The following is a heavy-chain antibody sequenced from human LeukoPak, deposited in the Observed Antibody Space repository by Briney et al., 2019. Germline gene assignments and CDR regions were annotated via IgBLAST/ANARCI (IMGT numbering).Heavy chain of an antibody. CDR3: AKDQGFGELFYYYGMDV. CDR1: GFTFSNHW. J-gene: IGHJ6*02. CDR2: ISGSGGST. D-gene: IGHD3-10*01. Sequence: GGSLRLSCAASGFTFSNHWMNWVRQVPGKGLEWVSAISGSGGSTCYADSVKGRFTISRDNSKNTLYLQMNSLRAEDTAVYYCAKDQGFGELFYYYGMDVWGQGTTVTVSS. V-gene: IGHV3-23*01.